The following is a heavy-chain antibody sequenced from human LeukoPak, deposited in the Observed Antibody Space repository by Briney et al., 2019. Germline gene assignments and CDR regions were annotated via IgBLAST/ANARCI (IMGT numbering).Heavy chain of an antibody. J-gene: IGHJ4*02. CDR2: INPSGGST. CDR3: ARDPPYDTSGYYFDY. Sequence: ASVKVSCKASGYTFTSYYMHWVRQAPGQGLEWMGIINPSGGSTSYAQKFQGRVTMTRDTSTSTVYMELSSLRSEDTAVYYCARDPPYDTSGYYFDYWGQGILVTVSS. V-gene: IGHV1-46*01. D-gene: IGHD3-22*01. CDR1: GYTFTSYY.